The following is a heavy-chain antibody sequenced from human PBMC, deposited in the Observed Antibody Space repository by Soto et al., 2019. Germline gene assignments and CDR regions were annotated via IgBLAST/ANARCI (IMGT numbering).Heavy chain of an antibody. Sequence: QLQLVQSGAEVKKPGASVKVSCKASGYTFTSYGFSWVRHAPGQGLEWLGWISAYNGNTNYAQKLQGRVTMTTDTSTSTAYMELRSVRSDDTSVYYCARDHRMDRGCYGMDVWCHGTTVTVSS. V-gene: IGHV1-18*01. D-gene: IGHD3-10*01. CDR1: GYTFTSYG. J-gene: IGHJ6*02. CDR3: ARDHRMDRGCYGMDV. CDR2: ISAYNGNT.